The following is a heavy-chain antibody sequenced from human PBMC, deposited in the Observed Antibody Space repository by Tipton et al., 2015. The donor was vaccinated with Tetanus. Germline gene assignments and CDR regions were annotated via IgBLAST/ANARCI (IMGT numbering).Heavy chain of an antibody. CDR3: ARHLYGYWFDP. V-gene: IGHV4-39*02. J-gene: IGHJ5*02. D-gene: IGHD3-10*01. Sequence: TLSLTCTVSGGSISAKKYYWGWIRQPPGKGLEWIASIYFEGSTYYSPSLKSRVTIAVDTSQNLFSLRLTSVTAADTAVYYCARHLYGYWFDPWGQGALVTVSS. CDR2: IYFEGST. CDR1: GGSISAKKYY.